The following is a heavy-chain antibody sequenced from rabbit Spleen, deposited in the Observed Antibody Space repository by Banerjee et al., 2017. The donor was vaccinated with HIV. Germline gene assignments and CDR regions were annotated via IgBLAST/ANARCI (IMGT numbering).Heavy chain of an antibody. CDR1: GFSFSGSYY. CDR3: VREVAGKFNL. V-gene: IGHV1S45*01. Sequence: QEQLEESGGDLVKPGASLTLTCTASGFSFSGSYYMCWVRQAPGKGLELIACIYTGSTYTYYARWAKGRFTVTRSTSLNTVTLQMTSLTAADTATYFCVREVAGKFNLWGPGTLVTVS. CDR2: IYTGSTYT. J-gene: IGHJ4*01. D-gene: IGHD4-1*01.